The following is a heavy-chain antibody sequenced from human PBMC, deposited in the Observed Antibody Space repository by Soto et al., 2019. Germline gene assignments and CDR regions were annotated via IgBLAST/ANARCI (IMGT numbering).Heavy chain of an antibody. CDR2: ISSSGSTI. CDR3: ARVSRNYASNYYYYYYMDV. D-gene: IGHD1-7*01. V-gene: IGHV3-11*01. Sequence: GVSLRLSCAASGFTVSSNYMSWVRQAPGKGLEWVSYISSSGSTIYYADSVKGRFTISRDNAKNSLYLQMNSLRAEDTAVYYCARVSRNYASNYYYYYYMDVWGKGTTVTVSS. CDR1: GFTVSSNY. J-gene: IGHJ6*03.